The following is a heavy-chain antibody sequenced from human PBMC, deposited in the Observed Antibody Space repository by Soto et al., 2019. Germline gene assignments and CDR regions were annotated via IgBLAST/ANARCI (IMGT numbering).Heavy chain of an antibody. D-gene: IGHD3-16*02. CDR3: AEGGGRYDT. J-gene: IGHJ5*02. Sequence: VASVKVSCKASGGAFSSSSINWVRQAPGQGLEWMGGIIPMFGTTNYAQKLQGRVTLTADESTSTAYMEMTDLRSEDTAVYYCAEGGGRYDTWGQGTLVTVSS. CDR1: GGAFSSSS. CDR2: IIPMFGTT. V-gene: IGHV1-69*13.